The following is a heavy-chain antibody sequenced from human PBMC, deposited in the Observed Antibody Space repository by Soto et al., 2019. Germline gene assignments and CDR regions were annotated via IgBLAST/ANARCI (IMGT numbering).Heavy chain of an antibody. CDR3: ARGRDDFWSGSDAFDI. J-gene: IGHJ3*02. CDR2: INHSGST. Sequence: QVQLQQWGAGLLKPSETLSLTCAVYGGSFSGYYWSWIRQPPGKGLEWIGEINHSGSTNYNPSLKRRVTISVDTSKNQFSLKLSSVTAADTAVYYCARGRDDFWSGSDAFDIWGQGTMVTVSS. CDR1: GGSFSGYY. V-gene: IGHV4-34*01. D-gene: IGHD3-3*01.